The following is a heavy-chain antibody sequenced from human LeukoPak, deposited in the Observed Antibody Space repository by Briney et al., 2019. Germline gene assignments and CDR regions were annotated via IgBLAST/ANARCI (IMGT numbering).Heavy chain of an antibody. Sequence: SETLSLTCAVYGGSFSGYYWSWMRQPPGKGLEWIGYIYYSGSTNYNPSLKSRVTISVDTSKNQFSLKLSSVTAADTAAYYCARHRYDSSGSKYYYFDYWGQGTLVTVSS. D-gene: IGHD3-22*01. CDR1: GGSFSGYY. V-gene: IGHV4-59*08. CDR3: ARHRYDSSGSKYYYFDY. CDR2: IYYSGST. J-gene: IGHJ4*02.